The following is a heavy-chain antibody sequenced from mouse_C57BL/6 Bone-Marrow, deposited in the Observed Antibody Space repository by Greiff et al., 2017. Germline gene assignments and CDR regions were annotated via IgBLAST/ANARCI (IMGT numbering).Heavy chain of an antibody. Sequence: EVQLQQSGAELVRPGASVKLPCTASGFNIKDYYMHWVKQRPEQGLEWIGRIDPEDGDTEYAPKFQGKATMTADTSSNTAYLQLRSLTSEDTAVYYCTITTVGGFAYWGQGTLVTVSA. CDR1: GFNIKDYY. CDR2: IDPEDGDT. CDR3: TITTVGGFAY. D-gene: IGHD1-1*01. V-gene: IGHV14-1*01. J-gene: IGHJ3*01.